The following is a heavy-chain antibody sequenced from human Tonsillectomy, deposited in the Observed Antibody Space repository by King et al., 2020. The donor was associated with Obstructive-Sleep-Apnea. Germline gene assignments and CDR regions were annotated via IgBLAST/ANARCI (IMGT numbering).Heavy chain of an antibody. V-gene: IGHV3-66*01. J-gene: IGHJ6*02. CDR3: ARFGVTVYYYYGMDV. CDR1: GFTVSSNY. D-gene: IGHD1-14*01. CDR2: FYSGGRT. Sequence: VQLVESGGGLVQPGGSLRLSCAASGFTVSSNYMSWVRQAPGKGLEWVSIFYSGGRTDSANSVNGRFTISRDNSKNTLYLQMNSLGAEETAVYYCARFGVTVYYYYGMDVWGQGTTVTVSS.